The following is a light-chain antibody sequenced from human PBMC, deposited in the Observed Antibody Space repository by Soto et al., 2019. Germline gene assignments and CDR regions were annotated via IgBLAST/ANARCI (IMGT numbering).Light chain of an antibody. CDR3: SSYVGSSTLL. CDR1: SSDVGNYNL. V-gene: IGLV2-23*01. J-gene: IGLJ2*01. CDR2: EGS. Sequence: TALTQPASVSGSPGQSITISCTGTSSDVGNYNLVSWYQQHPGKAPKLMIYEGSKRPSGVSNRFSGSKSGNTASLTISGLQAEDEADYYCSSYVGSSTLLFGGGTQLTVL.